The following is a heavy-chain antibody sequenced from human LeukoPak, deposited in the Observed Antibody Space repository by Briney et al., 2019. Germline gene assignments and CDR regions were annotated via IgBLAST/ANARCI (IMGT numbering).Heavy chain of an antibody. CDR2: ISSSGSTI. Sequence: GEEYRCWMRPDQEKRLEWVSYISSSGSTIYYADSVKGRFTISRDNAKNSLYLQMNSLRAEDTAVYYCARDRGYWGQGTLVTVSS. J-gene: IGHJ4*02. CDR3: ARDRGY. V-gene: IGHV3-11*01. CDR1: GEEY. D-gene: IGHD3-10*01.